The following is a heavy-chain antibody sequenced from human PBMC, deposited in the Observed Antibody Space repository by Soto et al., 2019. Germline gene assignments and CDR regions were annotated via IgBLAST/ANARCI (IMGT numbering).Heavy chain of an antibody. J-gene: IGHJ4*02. V-gene: IGHV3-49*04. CDR2: IRSKAYGGTT. Sequence: GGSLRLSCTTSGFTFGDYGMSWVRQAPGKGLEWVGFIRSKAYGGTTEYAASVKGRFSISRDDSKTIAYLQMNSLRTADTAVYYCSRDRVLDYWGQGTLVTVSS. CDR3: SRDRVLDY. CDR1: GFTFGDYG.